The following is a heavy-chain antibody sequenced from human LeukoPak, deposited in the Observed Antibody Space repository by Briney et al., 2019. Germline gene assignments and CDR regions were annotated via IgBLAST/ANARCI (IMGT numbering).Heavy chain of an antibody. Sequence: YPRASLRLSCAASVFTFSNYAMSWVRQAPGKGLDQLSAITGGGSGIYYADSMKSRFTISRDNSKNTLYLQINGLRAEDTAVYYYAKWGDYDVLTGYYVSDYWGQGTLVTVSS. D-gene: IGHD3-9*01. CDR2: ITGGGSGI. CDR3: AKWGDYDVLTGYYVSDY. CDR1: VFTFSNYA. J-gene: IGHJ4*02. V-gene: IGHV3-23*01.